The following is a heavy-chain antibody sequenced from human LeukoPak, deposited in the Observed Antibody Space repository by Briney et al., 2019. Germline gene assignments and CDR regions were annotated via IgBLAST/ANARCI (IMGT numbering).Heavy chain of an antibody. Sequence: SETLSLTCAVYGGSFSGYYWSWIRQPPGKGLEWIGEINHSGSTNYNPSLKSRVTISVDTSKNQFSLKLSSVTAADTAVYYCARGRYYYDSSGYFIACSLDYWGQGTLVTVSS. J-gene: IGHJ4*02. CDR1: GGSFSGYY. D-gene: IGHD3-22*01. CDR3: ARGRYYYDSSGYFIACSLDY. CDR2: INHSGST. V-gene: IGHV4-34*01.